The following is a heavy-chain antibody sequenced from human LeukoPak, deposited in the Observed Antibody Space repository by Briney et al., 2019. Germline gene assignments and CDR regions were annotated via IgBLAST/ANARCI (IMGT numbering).Heavy chain of an antibody. J-gene: IGHJ3*02. CDR1: GFTFSSYA. Sequence: GGSLRLSCAASGFTFSSYAMSWVRQAPGKGLEWVSGISGGGDSTYYADSVKGRFTISRDNSKNTLSLQMNSLRAEDTAVYYCAKHYSSGWFRNAFDIWGQGTMVTVSS. CDR3: AKHYSSGWFRNAFDI. D-gene: IGHD6-19*01. V-gene: IGHV3-23*01. CDR2: ISGGGDST.